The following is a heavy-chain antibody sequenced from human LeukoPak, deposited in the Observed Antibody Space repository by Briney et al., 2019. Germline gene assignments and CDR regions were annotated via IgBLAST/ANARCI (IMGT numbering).Heavy chain of an antibody. CDR3: ARSSMTTVYY. V-gene: IGHV1-18*01. Sequence: ASVKVSCKASGYTFTTYGISWVRQAPGQGLEWMGWINTYNGNTNYAQKLQGRVTMTTDTSTSTAYMDLRSLRSDDTAVYYCARSSMTTVYYWGQGTLVTVSS. CDR1: GYTFTTYG. D-gene: IGHD4-11*01. CDR2: INTYNGNT. J-gene: IGHJ4*02.